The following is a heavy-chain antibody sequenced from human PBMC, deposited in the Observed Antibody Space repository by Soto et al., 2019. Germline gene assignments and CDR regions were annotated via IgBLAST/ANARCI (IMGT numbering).Heavy chain of an antibody. CDR2: TGLSGRTT. CDR3: ATVHNTSRSFNF. Sequence: GGSLRLSCFASGLTFSVSAMTWVRQAPGKGLEWVSTTGLSGRTTYYGDSVKGRFTVSRDNSKNTLDLQTSSLRAEDTAVYYCATVHNTSRSFNFWGRGSPFTVSS. V-gene: IGHV3-23*01. J-gene: IGHJ1*01. CDR1: GLTFSVSA. D-gene: IGHD1-20*01.